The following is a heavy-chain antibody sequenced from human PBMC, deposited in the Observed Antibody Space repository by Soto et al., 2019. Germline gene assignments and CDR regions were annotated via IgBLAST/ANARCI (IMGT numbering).Heavy chain of an antibody. V-gene: IGHV4-34*01. Sequence: PSETLSLTCAVYGGSFSCYYWSWIRQPPGKGLEWIGEINHSGSTNYNPSLKSRVTISVDTSKNQFSLKLSSVTAADTAVYYCARGRRYYYDSSGYYPFDYWGQGTLVTVS. CDR3: ARGRRYYYDSSGYYPFDY. CDR2: INHSGST. J-gene: IGHJ4*02. D-gene: IGHD3-22*01. CDR1: GGSFSCYY.